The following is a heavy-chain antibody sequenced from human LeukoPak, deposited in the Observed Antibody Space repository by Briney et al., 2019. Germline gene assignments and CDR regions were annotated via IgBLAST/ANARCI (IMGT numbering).Heavy chain of an antibody. V-gene: IGHV1-2*02. CDR2: INPYSGDT. CDR1: GYTFTGYY. D-gene: IGHD3-10*01. Sequence: ASVKVSCKAFGYTFTGYYVHWVRQAPGQGLEWMGWINPYSGDTNYAQKFQGRVTMTRDTPISTAYMELSRLRFDDTAVYYCARDGLYDLTVVQGVVTDYYYYYMDVWGKGTTVTVSS. CDR3: ARDGLYDLTVVQGVVTDYYYYYMDV. J-gene: IGHJ6*03.